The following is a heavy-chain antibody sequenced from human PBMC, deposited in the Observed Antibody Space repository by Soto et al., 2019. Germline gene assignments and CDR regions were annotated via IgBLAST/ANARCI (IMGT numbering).Heavy chain of an antibody. Sequence: EVQLVESGGGLVQPGESLRLSCAASGFTFSYYWMHWVRQAPGKGLVWVSRIHSDGSSTTYADSVKGRFTISRDNARNTLYLQMNSLVAEDTAVYYCARGDRRAFDLWGQGTVVTVSS. J-gene: IGHJ3*01. V-gene: IGHV3-74*01. CDR1: GFTFSYYW. CDR3: ARGDRRAFDL. CDR2: IHSDGSST.